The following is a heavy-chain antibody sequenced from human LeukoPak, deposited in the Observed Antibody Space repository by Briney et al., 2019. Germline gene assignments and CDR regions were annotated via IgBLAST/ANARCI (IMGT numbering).Heavy chain of an antibody. V-gene: IGHV3-11*05. D-gene: IGHD3-10*01. CDR3: ARDCRHYYGSGRGDWFDP. CDR1: GFAFSDYY. CDR2: ISSSSSYT. Sequence: GGSLRLSCAASGFAFSDYYMSWIRQAPGKGLEWVSYISSSSSYTNYADSVKGRFTISRDNAKNSLYLQMNSLRAEDTAVYYCARDCRHYYGSGRGDWFDPWGQGTLVTVSS. J-gene: IGHJ5*02.